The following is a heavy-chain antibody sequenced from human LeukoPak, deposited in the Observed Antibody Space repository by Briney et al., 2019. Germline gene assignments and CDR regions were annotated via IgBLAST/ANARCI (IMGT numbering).Heavy chain of an antibody. D-gene: IGHD3-3*01. V-gene: IGHV3-48*01. CDR1: GFTFSNYS. J-gene: IGHJ5*02. Sequence: GGSLRLSCAASGFTFSNYSMNWVRQAPGKGLEWVSYISSSSSTIYCADSVKGRFTISRDNAKNSLYLQMNSLRAEDTAVYYCARDHRESPSYDFSYWFDPWGQGTLVTVSS. CDR2: ISSSSSTI. CDR3: ARDHRESPSYDFSYWFDP.